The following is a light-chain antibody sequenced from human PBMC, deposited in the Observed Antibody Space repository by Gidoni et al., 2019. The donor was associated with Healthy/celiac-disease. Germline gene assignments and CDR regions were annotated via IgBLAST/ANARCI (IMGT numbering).Light chain of an antibody. CDR2: YAS. V-gene: IGKV6-21*01. J-gene: IGKJ1*01. CDR3: HQSSSEWT. CDR1: QSIGSS. Sequence: EILLTESPDFQSVTPKEKVTITCWASQSIGSSLHWYQQKPDQSPKLLIKYASKSVTGVPSRFSGSGSGTDFTLTINSLEAEDAATYYCHQSSSEWTFGQGTKVEIK.